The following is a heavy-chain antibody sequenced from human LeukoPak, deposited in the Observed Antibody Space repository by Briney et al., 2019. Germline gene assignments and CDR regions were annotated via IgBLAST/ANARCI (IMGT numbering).Heavy chain of an antibody. Sequence: SETLSLTCTVSGGSISSYYWGWIRQPPGKGLEWIGYIYYSGSTNYNPSLKSRVTISVDTSKNQFSLKLSSVTAADTAVYYCARAKYEMFEYSSSSGYFDYWGQGTLVTVSS. CDR1: GGSISSYY. D-gene: IGHD6-6*01. J-gene: IGHJ4*02. CDR2: IYYSGST. V-gene: IGHV4-59*08. CDR3: ARAKYEMFEYSSSSGYFDY.